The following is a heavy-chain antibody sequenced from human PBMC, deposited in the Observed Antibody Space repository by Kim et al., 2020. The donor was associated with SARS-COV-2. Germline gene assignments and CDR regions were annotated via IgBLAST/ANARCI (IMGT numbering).Heavy chain of an antibody. CDR1: GFTFSSYG. Sequence: GGSLRLSCAASGFTFSSYGMHWVRQAPGKGLEWVAVIWYDGSNKYYADSVKGRFTISRDNSKNTLYLQMNSLRAEDTAVYYCAIVQLSPYYYYGMDVWGQGTTVTVSS. V-gene: IGHV3-33*01. CDR2: IWYDGSNK. CDR3: AIVQLSPYYYYGMDV. D-gene: IGHD5-18*01. J-gene: IGHJ6*02.